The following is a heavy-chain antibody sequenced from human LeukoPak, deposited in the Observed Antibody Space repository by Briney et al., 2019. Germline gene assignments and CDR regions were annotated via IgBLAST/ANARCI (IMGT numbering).Heavy chain of an antibody. CDR1: GFTFSSYA. V-gene: IGHV3-66*01. D-gene: IGHD6-13*01. Sequence: GGSLRLSCAASGFTFSSYAMSWVRQAPGKGLEWVSIIYNSGGTYYADSVKDRFTISRDNSNNTLYLQMNSLRAEDTAVYYCARDQSSWYLGYWGQGTLVTVSS. CDR3: ARDQSSWYLGY. CDR2: IYNSGGT. J-gene: IGHJ4*02.